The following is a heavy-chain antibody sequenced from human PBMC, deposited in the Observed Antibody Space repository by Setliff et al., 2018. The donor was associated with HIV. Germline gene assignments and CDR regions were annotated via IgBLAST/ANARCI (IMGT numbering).Heavy chain of an antibody. CDR1: RFTFSSYA. CDR3: ANSPARPPFDC. V-gene: IGHV3-23*01. CDR2: ISGSGVNS. D-gene: IGHD6-6*01. J-gene: IGHJ4*02. Sequence: GSLRLSCAASRFTFSSYAMSWVRQAPGKGLEWISGISGSGVNSYYADSVKGRFTISRDNSKNTVYLQMNSLRAEDTAVYYCANSPARPPFDCWGQGALVTVSS.